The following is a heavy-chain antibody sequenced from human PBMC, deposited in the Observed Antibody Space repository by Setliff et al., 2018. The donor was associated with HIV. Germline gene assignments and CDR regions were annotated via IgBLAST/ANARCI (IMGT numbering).Heavy chain of an antibody. CDR3: ARELYREWDY. D-gene: IGHD3-16*02. CDR2: ISGRGTTT. CDR1: GFTVSGNY. J-gene: IGHJ4*02. Sequence: GGSLRLSCAASGFTVSGNYMSWIRQTPGKGLEWVAYISGRGTTTYFADSVKGRFTISRDSSKNTVYLQMNSLRVEDTAVYYCARELYREWDYWGQGTLVTVSS. V-gene: IGHV3-11*04.